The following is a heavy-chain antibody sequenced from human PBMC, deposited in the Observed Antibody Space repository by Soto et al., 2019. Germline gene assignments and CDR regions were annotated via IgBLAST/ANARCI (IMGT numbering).Heavy chain of an antibody. Sequence: GASVKVSCKASGYTFTGYYMHWVRQAPGQGLEWMGIINPSGGSTSYARKFQGRVTMTRDTSTSTVYMELSSLRSEDTAVYYCARGIVLVPAAIVYDAFAIWGQGTLVTVSS. V-gene: IGHV1-46*01. CDR2: INPSGGST. D-gene: IGHD2-2*01. J-gene: IGHJ3*02. CDR3: ARGIVLVPAAIVYDAFAI. CDR1: GYTFTGYY.